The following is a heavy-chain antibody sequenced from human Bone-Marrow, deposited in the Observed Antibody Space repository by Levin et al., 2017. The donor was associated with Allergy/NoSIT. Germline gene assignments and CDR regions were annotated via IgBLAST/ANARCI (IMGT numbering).Heavy chain of an antibody. CDR2: ISGSGTGT. V-gene: IGHV3-23*01. J-gene: IGHJ4*02. D-gene: IGHD4-17*01. CDR3: ATGGDYVGSDY. Sequence: GGSLRLSCAASGFTFRSYDMTWVRQAPGKGLEWVSGISGSGTGTYYADSVKGRFTISRDNSNNRLFLQMNSLRAEDTAYYYCATGGDYVGSDYRGQGTPVTVSS. CDR1: GFTFRSYD.